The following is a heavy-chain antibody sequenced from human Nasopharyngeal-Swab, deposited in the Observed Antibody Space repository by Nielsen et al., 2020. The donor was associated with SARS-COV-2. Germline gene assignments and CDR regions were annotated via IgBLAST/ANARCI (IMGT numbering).Heavy chain of an antibody. CDR3: AGRPYSSSYWFDP. CDR1: GGSFSGYY. D-gene: IGHD6-6*01. Sequence: SETLSLTCAVYGGSFSGYYWSWIRQPPGKGLEWIGEINHSGGTNYNPSLKSRVTISVDTSKNQFSLKLSSVTAADTAVYYCAGRPYSSSYWFDPWGQGTLVTVSS. J-gene: IGHJ5*02. CDR2: INHSGGT. V-gene: IGHV4-34*01.